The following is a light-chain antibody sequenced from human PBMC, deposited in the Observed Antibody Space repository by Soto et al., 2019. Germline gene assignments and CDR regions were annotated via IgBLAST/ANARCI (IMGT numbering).Light chain of an antibody. V-gene: IGKV1-9*01. Sequence: DIQLTQSPSFLSASVGDRVTITCRASQGISSYLAWYQQKPGKAPKLLIYDASSLESGVPSRFSGSGSGTEFTLTISSLQPDDFATYYCQQYDSSWTFGQGTKVDIK. CDR2: DAS. CDR3: QQYDSSWT. J-gene: IGKJ1*01. CDR1: QGISSY.